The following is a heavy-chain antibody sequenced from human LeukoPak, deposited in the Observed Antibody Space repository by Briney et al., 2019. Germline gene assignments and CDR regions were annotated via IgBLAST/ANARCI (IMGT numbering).Heavy chain of an antibody. D-gene: IGHD6-19*01. CDR3: ARGSTAVAAT. CDR1: GFTFSSYA. J-gene: IGHJ5*02. CDR2: ISYDGSNK. V-gene: IGHV3-30-3*01. Sequence: QPGGSLRLSCAASGFTFSSYAMPWVRQAPGKGLEWVAVISYDGSNKYYADSVKGRFTISRDNSKNTLYLQMNSLRAEDTAVYYCARGSTAVAATWGQGTLVTVSS.